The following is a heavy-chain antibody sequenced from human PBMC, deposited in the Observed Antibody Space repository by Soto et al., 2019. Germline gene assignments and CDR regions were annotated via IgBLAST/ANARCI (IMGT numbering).Heavy chain of an antibody. CDR2: ISPMFGAA. J-gene: IGHJ4*02. Sequence: QVQLVQSGAEMKKPGSSVKVSCQSSGGTFNTYAMNWVRQAPGQGPEWMGDISPMFGAANYAPKFQGRVTITADESTGTSYMQLSSLTSEDTALYFCAREVTVHTPAFVYWGQGTLVNVSS. CDR3: AREVTVHTPAFVY. CDR1: GGTFNTYA. D-gene: IGHD3-10*01. V-gene: IGHV1-69*19.